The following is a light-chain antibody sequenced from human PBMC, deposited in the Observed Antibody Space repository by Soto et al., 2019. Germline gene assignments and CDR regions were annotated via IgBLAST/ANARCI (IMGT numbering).Light chain of an antibody. CDR2: AAS. Sequence: EIVLTQSPGTLSLSPGERATLSCRASQSVSSNYLAWYQHKPGQGPRLLIYAASSRATGIPDRFSGSGSGTDFTLTISRLEPEHFALYYWQKYGSAFTFGLGTKVDIK. J-gene: IGKJ3*01. V-gene: IGKV3-20*01. CDR3: QKYGSAFT. CDR1: QSVSSNY.